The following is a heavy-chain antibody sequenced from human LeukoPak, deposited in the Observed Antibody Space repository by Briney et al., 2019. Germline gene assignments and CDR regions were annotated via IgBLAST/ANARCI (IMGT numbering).Heavy chain of an antibody. J-gene: IGHJ5*02. CDR3: ARDSGTTGEVKFDP. CDR1: GDSISNYY. V-gene: IGHV4-59*12. CDR2: IYYNGST. D-gene: IGHD3-10*01. Sequence: SETLSLTCAVSGDSISNYYWSWIRQPPGKGLEWIGYIYYNGSTNYNPSLKSRVTISVDTSKNQFSLKLSFVTAADTAVYYCARDSGTTGEVKFDPWGQGTLVTVSS.